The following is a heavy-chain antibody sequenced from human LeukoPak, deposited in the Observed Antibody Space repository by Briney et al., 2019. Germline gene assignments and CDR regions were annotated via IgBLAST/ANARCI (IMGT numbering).Heavy chain of an antibody. CDR3: AKGRNEDGDAALNY. Sequence: PGGCLRLSCAASGFTVSSNFTSWVRQAPGKGLEWVSVIYSRGSRYYADSVKGRFTISRDNSKNTLYLQMNSLRAEDTAAYHCAKGRNEDGDAALNYWGQGTLVTVPP. J-gene: IGHJ4*02. CDR2: IYSRGSR. V-gene: IGHV3-53*01. CDR1: GFTVSSNF. D-gene: IGHD4-17*01.